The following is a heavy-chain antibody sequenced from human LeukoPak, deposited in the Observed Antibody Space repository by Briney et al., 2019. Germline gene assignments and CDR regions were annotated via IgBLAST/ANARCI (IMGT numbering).Heavy chain of an antibody. CDR2: IYYSGGT. Sequence: PSETLSLTCTVSGGSISSYYWSWIRQPPGKGLEWIGYIYYSGGTNYNPSLKSRVTISVDTSKNQFSLKLSSVAAADTAVYYCARAPWGAKYGYYFDYWGQGTLVTVSS. J-gene: IGHJ4*02. CDR1: GGSISSYY. V-gene: IGHV4-59*01. CDR3: ARAPWGAKYGYYFDY. D-gene: IGHD7-27*01.